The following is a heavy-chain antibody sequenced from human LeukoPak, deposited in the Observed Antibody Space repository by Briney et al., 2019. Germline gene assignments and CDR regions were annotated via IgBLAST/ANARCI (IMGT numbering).Heavy chain of an antibody. V-gene: IGHV3-30*18. CDR3: AKDRYYGSGSYTYYFDY. CDR1: GFTFSSYG. Sequence: PGRSLRLSCAASGFTFSSYGMHWVRQAPGEGLEWVAVISYDGSNKYYADSVNSRFTISRDNSKHTLYLQMNSLRAEDTAVYYCAKDRYYGSGSYTYYFDYWGQGTLVTVSS. D-gene: IGHD3-10*01. J-gene: IGHJ4*02. CDR2: ISYDGSNK.